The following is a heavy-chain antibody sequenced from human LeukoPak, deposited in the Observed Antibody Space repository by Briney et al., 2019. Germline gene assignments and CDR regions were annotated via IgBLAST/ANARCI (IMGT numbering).Heavy chain of an antibody. CDR3: AKEALRWPDY. Sequence: PGGSLRLSCTASGFTFSSYGMHWVRQAPGKGLEWVAVISYDGSNKYYADSVKGRFTISRDNSKNTLYLQMNSLRAEDTAVYYCAKEALRWPDYWGQGTLVTVSS. CDR1: GFTFSSYG. D-gene: IGHD4-23*01. J-gene: IGHJ4*02. V-gene: IGHV3-30*18. CDR2: ISYDGSNK.